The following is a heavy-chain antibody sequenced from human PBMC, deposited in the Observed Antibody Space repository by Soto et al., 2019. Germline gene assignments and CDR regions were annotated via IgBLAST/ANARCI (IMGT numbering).Heavy chain of an antibody. D-gene: IGHD1-26*01. V-gene: IGHV4-31*03. J-gene: IGHJ4*02. CDR1: GGSISRVGYY. CDR3: ASEGGYSGSYSDY. Sequence: QVQLQESGPGLVKPSQTLSLTCTVSGGSISRVGYYWSWIRQHPGKGLEWIGYIYSSVSTYYNPSLKSRVTISVDTSKNQFSLKLSSVTAADTAVYYCASEGGYSGSYSDYWGQGTLVTVSS. CDR2: IYSSVST.